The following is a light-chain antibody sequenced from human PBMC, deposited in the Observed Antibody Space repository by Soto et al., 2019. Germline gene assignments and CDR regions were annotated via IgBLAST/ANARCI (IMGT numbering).Light chain of an antibody. Sequence: DIQITQSPSSLSASVGDRFTIACQASQDISNYLHWYQQKPVKAPKLLIYDASNLETGVPSRFSGSGSGTEFTLTISSLQPEDFATYYCQELNSYLHPLGQGTRREI. V-gene: IGKV1-33*01. J-gene: IGKJ5*01. CDR1: QDISNY. CDR3: QELNSYLHP. CDR2: DAS.